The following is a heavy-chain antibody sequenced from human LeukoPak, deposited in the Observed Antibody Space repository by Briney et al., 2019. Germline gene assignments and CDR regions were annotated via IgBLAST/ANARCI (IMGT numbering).Heavy chain of an antibody. CDR2: IYSGGST. CDR1: GFTVSSNY. CDR3: ARDPYYYDSSGSYYYYGMDV. Sequence: GGSLRLSCAASGFTVSSNYMSWVRQAPGKGLEWVSVIYSGGSTYYADSVKGRFTISRDNSKNTLYLQMNSLRAEDTAVYYCARDPYYYDSSGSYYYYGMDVWGQGTTVTVSS. J-gene: IGHJ6*02. D-gene: IGHD3-22*01. V-gene: IGHV3-66*01.